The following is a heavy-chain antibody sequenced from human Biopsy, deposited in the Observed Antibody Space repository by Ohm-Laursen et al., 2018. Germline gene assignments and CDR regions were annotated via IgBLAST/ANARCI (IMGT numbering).Heavy chain of an antibody. V-gene: IGHV4-34*11. CDR3: ASAGYNPDWNFDL. Sequence: GTLSLTCAVYGGSLSGYYWNWIRQPPGKALEWIGYIYFTGRTSYNPSLKSRVTISVNTSKKQFSLSLSSVTAADTAVYYCASAGYNPDWNFDLWGRGTRVTVSS. CDR2: IYFTGRT. D-gene: IGHD5-24*01. J-gene: IGHJ2*01. CDR1: GGSLSGYY.